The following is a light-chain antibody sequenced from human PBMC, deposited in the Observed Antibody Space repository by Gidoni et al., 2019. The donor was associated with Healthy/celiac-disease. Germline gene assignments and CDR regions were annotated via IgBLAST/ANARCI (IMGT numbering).Light chain of an antibody. Sequence: EIVLTQSPGTLALSPGERATLSCRASQSVSSSYVAWYQQKPGQAPRLLVYGASSRATSIPDRCSGSGSGTDFTLTISRLEHEDFAVYYCQQYGRGLFGQGTKLEIK. CDR1: QSVSSSY. CDR3: QQYGRGL. V-gene: IGKV3-20*01. J-gene: IGKJ2*01. CDR2: GAS.